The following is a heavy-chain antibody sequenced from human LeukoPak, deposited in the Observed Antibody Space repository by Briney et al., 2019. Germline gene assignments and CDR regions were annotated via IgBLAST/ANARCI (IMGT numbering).Heavy chain of an antibody. D-gene: IGHD2/OR15-2a*01. CDR2: IYPDDSDT. Sequence: PGESLKISCKASGYRLSSYWIVWVRQRPGKGLEWMGAIYPDDSDTRYSPSFQGQVTLSADKSISTAYLQWSSLRASDTDIYYCARRAWPQYYFDYWGQGTLVTVSS. J-gene: IGHJ4*02. CDR1: GYRLSSYW. CDR3: ARRAWPQYYFDY. V-gene: IGHV5-51*01.